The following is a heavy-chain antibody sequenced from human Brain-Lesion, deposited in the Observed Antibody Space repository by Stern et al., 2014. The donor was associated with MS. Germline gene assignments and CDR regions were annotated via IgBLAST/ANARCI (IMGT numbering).Heavy chain of an antibody. CDR3: ARDQRGITIFGVVTDYYYLGMDV. CDR2: INPKTGGT. D-gene: IGHD3-3*01. CDR1: GYIFTGYY. Sequence: DQLVESGAEVKKPGASVKVSCKTSGYIFTGYYIHWVRQAPGQGLEWMAWINPKTGGTRYAQKFQSRVTMSRDTSISTAYVELSSLTSDDTAVYYCARDQRGITIFGVVTDYYYLGMDVWGQGTTVTVSS. V-gene: IGHV1-2*02. J-gene: IGHJ6*02.